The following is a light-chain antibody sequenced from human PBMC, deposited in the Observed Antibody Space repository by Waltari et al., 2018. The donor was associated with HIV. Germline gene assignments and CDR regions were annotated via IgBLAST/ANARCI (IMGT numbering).Light chain of an antibody. Sequence: QSALTQPRSMSGSPGQSVTIPCPGTNKEAGFSDHVSWFQQHPGKVPKLIISDVSKRPPGVPDRFSGSKSDNTASLTISGLQPEDEAHYYCCAYAGSYSVVFGGGTKLTVL. J-gene: IGLJ2*01. CDR3: CAYAGSYSVV. CDR1: NKEAGFSDH. V-gene: IGLV2-11*01. CDR2: DVS.